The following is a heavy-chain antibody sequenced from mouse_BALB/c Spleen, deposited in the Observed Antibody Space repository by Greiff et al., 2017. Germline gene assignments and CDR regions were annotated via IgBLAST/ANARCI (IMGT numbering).Heavy chain of an antibody. CDR1: GYSFTSYY. J-gene: IGHJ2*01. D-gene: IGHD1-1*01. V-gene: IGHV1-66*01. CDR2: IFPGSGNT. Sequence: VKLQESGPELVKPGASVKISCKASGYSFTSYYIHWVKQRPGQGLEWIGWIFPGSGNTKYNEKFKGKATLTADTSSSTAYMQLSSLTSEDSAVYFCARGRDGSSLDYWGQGTTLTVSS. CDR3: ARGRDGSSLDY.